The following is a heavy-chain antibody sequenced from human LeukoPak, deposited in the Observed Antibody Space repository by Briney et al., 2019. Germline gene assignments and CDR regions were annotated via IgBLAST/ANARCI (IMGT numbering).Heavy chain of an antibody. CDR1: GGSFSAYY. J-gene: IGHJ5*02. D-gene: IGHD3-10*01. Sequence: PSETLSLTCAVYGGSFSAYYWSWIRQPPGKGLEWIGEINHSGSTNYSPSLKSRVTISIDASKNQFSLKLSSVTAADTAVYYCARGRRYYYGSGSYNWFDPWGQGTLVTVSS. V-gene: IGHV4-34*01. CDR3: ARGRRYYYGSGSYNWFDP. CDR2: INHSGST.